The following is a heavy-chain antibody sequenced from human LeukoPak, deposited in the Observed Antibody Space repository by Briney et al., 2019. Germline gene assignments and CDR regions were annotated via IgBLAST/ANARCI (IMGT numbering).Heavy chain of an antibody. V-gene: IGHV3-20*04. CDR2: INWNGGST. D-gene: IGHD3-3*01. J-gene: IGHJ4*02. CDR3: ARVKGSGYRNSIDY. Sequence: GGSLRLSCAASGFIFDDYAMNWVRQAPGKGMEWVYGINWNGGSTYYRDSVKGRFTISRDNAKNSLYLQMNSLRAEDTALYYCARVKGSGYRNSIDYWGQGTLVTVSS. CDR1: GFIFDDYA.